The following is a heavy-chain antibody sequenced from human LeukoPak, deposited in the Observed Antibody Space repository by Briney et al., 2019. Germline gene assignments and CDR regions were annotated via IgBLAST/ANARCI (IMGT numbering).Heavy chain of an antibody. Sequence: GGSLRLSCAASGFTFSSYGMHWVRQAPGKGLEWVAFIRYDGSNKYYADSVKGRFTISRDNSKNTLYLQMNSLRAEDTAVYYCAKNPQRGVVVPAAYFPPDDFLWGQGTLVTVSS. CDR3: AKNPQRGVVVPAAYFPPDDFL. D-gene: IGHD2-2*01. J-gene: IGHJ4*02. CDR1: GFTFSSYG. V-gene: IGHV3-30*02. CDR2: IRYDGSNK.